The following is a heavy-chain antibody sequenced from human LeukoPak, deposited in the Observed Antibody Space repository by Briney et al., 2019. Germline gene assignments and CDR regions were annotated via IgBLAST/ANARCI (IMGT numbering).Heavy chain of an antibody. CDR2: AGNKAVSYNT. J-gene: IGHJ4*02. V-gene: IGHV3-72*01. CDR1: GFTFSDHY. CDR3: TRRVPGGDCYYDY. D-gene: IGHD2-21*02. Sequence: GGSLRLSCAASGFTFSDHYMDWVRQAPGKGLXXXXXAGNKAVSYNTDYAASVRGRFTISRDDSKNSLFLQMNSLKTEATAVYYCTRRVPGGDCYYDYWGQGTLVTVSS.